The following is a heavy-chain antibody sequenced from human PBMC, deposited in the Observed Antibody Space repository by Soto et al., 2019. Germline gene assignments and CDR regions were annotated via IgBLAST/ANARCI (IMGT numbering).Heavy chain of an antibody. CDR1: GYAFSFG. CDR3: ATYYFGSGSYYRFDN. CDR2: ISASDGST. Sequence: ASVKVSCKASGYAFSFGFSWVRQAPGQGLEWMGWISASDGSTNSAQKFRGRISLTTDTSTNTAYLDLLSLTSDDTAVYFCATYYFGSGSYYRFDNWGQGTLVTSPQ. D-gene: IGHD3-10*01. V-gene: IGHV1-18*01. J-gene: IGHJ4*02.